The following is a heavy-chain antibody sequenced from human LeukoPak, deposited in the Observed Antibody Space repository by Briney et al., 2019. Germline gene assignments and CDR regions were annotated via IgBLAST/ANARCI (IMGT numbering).Heavy chain of an antibody. D-gene: IGHD7-27*01. CDR1: GFSLSTSGMC. V-gene: IGHV2-70*01. CDR3: ARTEGITGETIEY. J-gene: IGHJ4*02. Sequence: SGPALVQPTPPLTLTCTFSGFSLSTSGMCVSWIRQPPVKALEWLAHINWDDKKYYSTSLQTRLTISKDASKTQVVLTMTNMDPVDTATYYCARTEGITGETIEYWGQGTLVTVSS. CDR2: INWDDKK.